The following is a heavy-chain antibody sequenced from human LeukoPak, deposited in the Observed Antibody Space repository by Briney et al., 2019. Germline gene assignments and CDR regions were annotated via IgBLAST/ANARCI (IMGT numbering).Heavy chain of an antibody. V-gene: IGHV4-31*03. D-gene: IGHD3-3*01. CDR1: GGSISSGGYY. CDR2: IYYSGST. Sequence: SETLSLTCTVSGGSISSGGYYWSWIRQHPGKGLEWIGYIYYSGSTYYNPSLKSRVTISVDTSKNQFSLKLSSVTAADTAVYYCARGRKYYDFWSGQDTNWFDPWGQGTLVTVSS. CDR3: ARGRKYYDFWSGQDTNWFDP. J-gene: IGHJ5*02.